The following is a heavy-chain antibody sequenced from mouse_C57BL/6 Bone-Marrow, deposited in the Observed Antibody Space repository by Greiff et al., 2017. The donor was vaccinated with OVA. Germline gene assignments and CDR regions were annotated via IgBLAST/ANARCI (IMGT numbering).Heavy chain of an antibody. D-gene: IGHD1-1*01. CDR3: ATRGYYFSYYAMDY. V-gene: IGHV3-6*01. J-gene: IGHJ4*01. CDR1: GYSITSGYY. Sequence: VQLKESGPGLVKPSQSLSLTCSVTGYSITSGYYWNWIRQFPGNKLEWMGYISYDGSNNYNPSLNNRISITRDTSKNQFFLKLNSVTTEDTATYYCATRGYYFSYYAMDYWGQGTSVTVSS. CDR2: ISYDGSN.